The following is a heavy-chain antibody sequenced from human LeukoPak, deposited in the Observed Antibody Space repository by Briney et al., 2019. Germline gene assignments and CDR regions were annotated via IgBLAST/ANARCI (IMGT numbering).Heavy chain of an antibody. CDR3: AREVLGAFDI. D-gene: IGHD2-15*01. Sequence: SQTLSLTCAVSGGSISSGGYSWSWIRQPPGKGLEWIGYIYHSGSTYYNPSPKSRVTISVDRSKNQFPLKLSSVTAADTAVYYCAREVLGAFDIWGQGTMVTVSS. V-gene: IGHV4-30-2*01. CDR1: GGSISSGGYS. CDR2: IYHSGST. J-gene: IGHJ3*02.